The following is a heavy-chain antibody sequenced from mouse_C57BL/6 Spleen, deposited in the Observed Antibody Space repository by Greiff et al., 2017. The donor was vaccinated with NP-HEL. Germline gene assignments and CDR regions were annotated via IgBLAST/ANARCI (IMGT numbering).Heavy chain of an antibody. J-gene: IGHJ3*01. CDR3: ATESSMITEAWFAY. CDR2: IYPGDGDT. D-gene: IGHD2-4*01. CDR1: GYAFSSYW. V-gene: IGHV1-80*01. Sequence: VQLQQSGAELVKPGASVKISCKASGYAFSSYWMNWVKQRPGKGLEWIGQIYPGDGDTNYNGKFKGKATLTADKSSSTAYMQLSSLTSEDSAVYCCATESSMITEAWFAYWGQGTLVTVSA.